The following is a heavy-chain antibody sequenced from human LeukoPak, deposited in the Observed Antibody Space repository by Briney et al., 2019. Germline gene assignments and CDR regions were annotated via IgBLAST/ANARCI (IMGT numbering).Heavy chain of an antibody. Sequence: SETLPLTCTVSGGSISSYYWSWIRQPPGKGLEWIANIYHTGSTNYNPSLSSRVTISIDTAKDQFSLKLTSVTAADTAVYYCARRGRNSSGWQDYLWGQGTLVTVSS. D-gene: IGHD6-25*01. CDR2: IYHTGST. V-gene: IGHV4-59*01. CDR1: GGSISSYY. J-gene: IGHJ4*02. CDR3: ARRGRNSSGWQDYL.